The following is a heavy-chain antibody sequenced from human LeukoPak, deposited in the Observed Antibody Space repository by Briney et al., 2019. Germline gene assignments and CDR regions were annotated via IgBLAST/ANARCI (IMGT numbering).Heavy chain of an antibody. J-gene: IGHJ4*02. CDR3: ARGKFGELFRV. D-gene: IGHD3-10*01. Sequence: SETLSLTCTVSGGSIGSYYWSWIRQPPGKGLEWIGYIYYSGSTNYNPSLKSRVTISVDTSKNQFSLKLSSVTAADTAVYYCARGKFGELFRVWGQGTLVTVSS. CDR2: IYYSGST. V-gene: IGHV4-59*01. CDR1: GGSIGSYY.